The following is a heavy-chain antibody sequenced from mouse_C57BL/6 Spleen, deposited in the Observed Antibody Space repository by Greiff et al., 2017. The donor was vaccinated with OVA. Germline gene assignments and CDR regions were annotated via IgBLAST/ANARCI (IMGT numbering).Heavy chain of an antibody. D-gene: IGHD2-2*01. CDR1: GYTFTDYE. Sequence: SWAELVRPGASVTLSCKASGYTFTDYEMHWVQQTPVHGLEWIGAIDPETGGTAYNQKFKGKAILTADKSSSTAYMELRSLTSEDSAVYYCTRSGGYDGRFYAMDYWGQGTSVTVSS. J-gene: IGHJ4*01. CDR2: IDPETGGT. V-gene: IGHV1-15*01. CDR3: TRSGGYDGRFYAMDY.